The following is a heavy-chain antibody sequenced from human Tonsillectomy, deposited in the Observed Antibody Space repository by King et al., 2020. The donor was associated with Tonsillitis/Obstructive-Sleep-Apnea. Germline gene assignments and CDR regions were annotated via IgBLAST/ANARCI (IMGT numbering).Heavy chain of an antibody. CDR3: ARVDQLYGDYTKFDY. V-gene: IGHV1-18*01. J-gene: IGHJ4*02. Sequence: VQLVQSGAEVKKPGASVKVSCKTSGYTFPIYGITWVRQAPGQGLEWMGWISAYKGNTNYAQKLQGRVTMTTDTSTSTAYMALRSLRSDDTAVYYCARVDQLYGDYTKFDYWGQGTLVTVSS. CDR1: GYTFPIYG. CDR2: ISAYKGNT. D-gene: IGHD4-17*01.